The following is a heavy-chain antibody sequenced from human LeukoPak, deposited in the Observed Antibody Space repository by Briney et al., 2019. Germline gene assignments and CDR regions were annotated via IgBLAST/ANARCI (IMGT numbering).Heavy chain of an antibody. D-gene: IGHD5-18*01. V-gene: IGHV3-21*01. CDR2: ISTTSTYI. CDR1: GFTFTTYS. J-gene: IGHJ4*02. CDR3: ARSYSYGSGFDY. Sequence: PGGSLRLSCAASGFTFTTYSMNWVRQAPGKGLEWVSSISTTSTYIYYADSLKGRSTISRDNAKNSVYLQMNSLRAADTAVYYCARSYSYGSGFDYWGQGTLVTVSS.